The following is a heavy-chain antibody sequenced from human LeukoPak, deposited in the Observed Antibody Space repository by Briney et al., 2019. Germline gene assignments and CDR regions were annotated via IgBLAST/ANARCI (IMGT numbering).Heavy chain of an antibody. J-gene: IGHJ4*02. CDR1: GFTFSSYA. V-gene: IGHV3-7*01. D-gene: IGHD3-3*01. Sequence: GGSLRLSCAASGFTFSSYAMSWVRQAPGKGLEWVANIKQDGSEKYYVDSVKGRFTISRDNAKNSLYLQMNSLRAEDTAVYYCARNAHDFWSGYYGYWGQGTLVTVSS. CDR3: ARNAHDFWSGYYGY. CDR2: IKQDGSEK.